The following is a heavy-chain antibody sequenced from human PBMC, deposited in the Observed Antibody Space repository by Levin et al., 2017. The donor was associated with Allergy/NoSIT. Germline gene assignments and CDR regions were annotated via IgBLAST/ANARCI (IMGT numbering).Heavy chain of an antibody. CDR3: ARELNVVVPTASSYYYYGMDV. J-gene: IGHJ6*02. V-gene: IGHV1-2*02. Sequence: ASVKVSCKASGYTFTDYYMYWVRQAPGQGLEWMGWIYPYSGGSNYAQKFQGRVTMTRDTSISTAYMELSRLRSDDTAVYYCARELNVVVPTASSYYYYGMDVWGQGTTVTVSS. CDR1: GYTFTDYY. CDR2: IYPYSGGS. D-gene: IGHD2-2*01.